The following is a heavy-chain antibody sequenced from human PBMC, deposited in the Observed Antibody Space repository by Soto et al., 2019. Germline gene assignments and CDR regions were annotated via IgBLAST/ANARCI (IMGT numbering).Heavy chain of an antibody. CDR1: GGSFSGYY. D-gene: IGHD6-13*01. Sequence: VQLQQWGAGLLKPSETLSLTCAVYGGSFSGYYWSWIRQPPGKGLEWIGEINHSGSTNYNPSLKSRVTISVDTSKNQFSLKLSSVTAADTAVYYCARGRRIAAAGSTEGTPWNWSDPWGQGTLVTVSS. CDR3: ARGRRIAAAGSTEGTPWNWSDP. V-gene: IGHV4-34*01. J-gene: IGHJ5*02. CDR2: INHSGST.